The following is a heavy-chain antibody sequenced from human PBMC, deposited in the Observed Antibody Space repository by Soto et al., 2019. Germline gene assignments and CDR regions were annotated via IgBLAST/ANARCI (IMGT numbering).Heavy chain of an antibody. CDR2: ISNDGSNK. V-gene: IGHV3-30*18. J-gene: IGHJ4*02. Sequence: QVQLVESGGGVVQPGRSLRLSCAASGFTFSSYGMHWVRQAPGKGLEWVAVISNDGSNKYYADSVKGRCTISRDNSKNPAYLQMNSLRAEDTAVYYCAKDYYRTTVTTVDYWGQGTLVTVSS. D-gene: IGHD4-17*01. CDR3: AKDYYRTTVTTVDY. CDR1: GFTFSSYG.